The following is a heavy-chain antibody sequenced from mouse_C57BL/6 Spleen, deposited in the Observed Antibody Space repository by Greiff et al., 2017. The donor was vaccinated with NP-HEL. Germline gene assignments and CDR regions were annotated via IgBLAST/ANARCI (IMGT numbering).Heavy chain of an antibody. D-gene: IGHD1-1*01. CDR3: ARSDYYCSSSDAMDY. Sequence: EVQLQQSGAELVKPGASVKLSCTASGFNIKDYYMHWVKQRTEQGLEWIGRIDPEDGETKYAPNFQGKATITADTSSNTAYLQLSSLTSEDTAVYYCARSDYYCSSSDAMDYWGQGTSVTVSS. J-gene: IGHJ4*01. CDR2: IDPEDGET. V-gene: IGHV14-2*01. CDR1: GFNIKDYY.